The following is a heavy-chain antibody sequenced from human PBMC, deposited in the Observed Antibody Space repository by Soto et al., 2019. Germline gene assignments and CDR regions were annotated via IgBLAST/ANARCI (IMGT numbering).Heavy chain of an antibody. CDR2: ISYDGSNK. CDR1: GFTFSSYG. Sequence: QVQLVESGGGVVQPGRSLRLSCAACGFTFSSYGMHWVRQAPGKGLEWVAVISYDGSNKYYADSVKGRFTISRDNSRNTLYLQMNSLRAEDTAVYYCAKGSSSSGFDYWGQGTLVTVSS. J-gene: IGHJ4*02. V-gene: IGHV3-30*18. D-gene: IGHD6-6*01. CDR3: AKGSSSSGFDY.